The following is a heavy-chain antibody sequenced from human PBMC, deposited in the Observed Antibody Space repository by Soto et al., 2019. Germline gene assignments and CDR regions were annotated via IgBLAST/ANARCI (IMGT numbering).Heavy chain of an antibody. CDR2: IYYSGST. V-gene: IGHV4-39*01. D-gene: IGHD3-22*01. J-gene: IGHJ4*02. Sequence: LSLTCTVSGGSISTSTYYWGWIRQPPGKGLEWIGSIYYSGSTFYNPSLKSRVTISVDTSKNQFSLKLTSVTAADTAVYYCARRRDYSDTSGYYDYYFDYWGQGTLVTVSS. CDR3: ARRRDYSDTSGYYDYYFDY. CDR1: GGSISTSTYY.